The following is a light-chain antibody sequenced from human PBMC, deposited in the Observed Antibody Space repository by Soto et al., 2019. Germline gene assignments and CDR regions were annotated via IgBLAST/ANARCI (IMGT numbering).Light chain of an antibody. CDR3: QQLNSYPLT. V-gene: IGKV1-9*01. CDR2: AAS. Sequence: IQLTQSPSSLSAFVGDRVTITCRASQGISSYLPWYQQKPGKAPKLLIYAASTLQSGVPSRFSGSGSGTDFTLTISSLQPEDFATYYCQQLNSYPLTFGPGTKVDIK. J-gene: IGKJ3*01. CDR1: QGISSY.